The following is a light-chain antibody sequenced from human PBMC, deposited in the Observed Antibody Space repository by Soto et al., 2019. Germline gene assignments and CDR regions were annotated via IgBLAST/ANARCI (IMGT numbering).Light chain of an antibody. CDR3: QTWGTGLLV. CDR1: SGHRTYA. V-gene: IGLV4-69*01. Sequence: QPVLTQSPSASASLGASVKLTCTLSSGHRTYAIAWHQQQPEKGPRYLMNLNSDGRHTKGDGIPDRFSGSSSGTERYLTISSLQSEDEADYYCQTWGTGLLVFGGGTMLTVL. CDR2: LNSDGRH. J-gene: IGLJ2*01.